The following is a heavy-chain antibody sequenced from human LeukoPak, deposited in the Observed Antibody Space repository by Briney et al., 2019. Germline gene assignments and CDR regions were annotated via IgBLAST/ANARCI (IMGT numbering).Heavy chain of an antibody. Sequence: MASETLSLTCTVSGGSISSYYWSWIRQPPGKGLEWIGYIYYSGSTNYNPSLKSRVTISVDTSKNQFSLKLSSVTAADTAGYYCARSYSSSWYRFDYWGQGTLVTVSS. J-gene: IGHJ4*02. CDR3: ARSYSSSWYRFDY. CDR2: IYYSGST. D-gene: IGHD6-13*01. CDR1: GGSISSYY. V-gene: IGHV4-59*01.